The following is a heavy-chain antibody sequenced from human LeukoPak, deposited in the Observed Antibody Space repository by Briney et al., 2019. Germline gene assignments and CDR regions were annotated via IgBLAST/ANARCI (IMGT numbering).Heavy chain of an antibody. CDR1: GGSFSGYY. J-gene: IGHJ4*02. CDR3: ASTGCSSTSCYGVLFDY. D-gene: IGHD2-2*01. CDR2: INHSGST. Sequence: PSETLSLTCAVYGGSFSGYYWSWIRQPPGKGLEWIGEINHSGSTNYNPSLKSRVTISVDTSKNQFSLKLSSVTAADTAVYYCASTGCSSTSCYGVLFDYWGQGTLVTVSS. V-gene: IGHV4-34*01.